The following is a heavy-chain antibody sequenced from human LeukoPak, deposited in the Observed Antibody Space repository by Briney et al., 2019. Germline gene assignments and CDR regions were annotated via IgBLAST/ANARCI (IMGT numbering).Heavy chain of an antibody. CDR1: GDSISDDY. V-gene: IGHV4-4*07. CDR3: ARPGYGSGTYGAFDI. CDR2: IHSGETT. J-gene: IGHJ3*02. D-gene: IGHD3-10*01. Sequence: SETLSLTCTVSGDSISDDYYTWMRQPAGKGLEWIGRIHSGETTNYNPSLMSRVTLSIDKSKKHISLRLTSVTAADTALYYCARPGYGSGTYGAFDIWGQGTLVTVSS.